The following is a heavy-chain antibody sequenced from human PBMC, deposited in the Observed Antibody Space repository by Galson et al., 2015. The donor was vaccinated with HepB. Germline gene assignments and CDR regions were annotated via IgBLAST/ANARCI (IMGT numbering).Heavy chain of an antibody. CDR1: GGSISSYY. D-gene: IGHD1-26*01. J-gene: IGHJ6*03. CDR2: IYYSGST. Sequence: SETLSLTCTVSGGSISSYYWSWIRQPPGKGLEWIGYIYYSGSTNYNPSLKSRVTISVDTSKNQFSLKLSSVTAADTAVYYCARDHLGATYYYYMDVWGKGTTVTVSS. CDR3: ARDHLGATYYYYMDV. V-gene: IGHV4-59*01.